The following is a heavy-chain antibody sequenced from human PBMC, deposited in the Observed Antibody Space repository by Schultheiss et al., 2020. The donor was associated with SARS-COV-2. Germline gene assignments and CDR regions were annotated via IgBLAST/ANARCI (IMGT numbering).Heavy chain of an antibody. V-gene: IGHV3-53*01. CDR2: IYSGGST. Sequence: GGSLRLSCAASGFTVSSNYMSWVRQAPGKGLEWVSVIYSGGSTYYADSVKGRFTISRDNSKNTLYLQMNSLRAEDTAVYYCATGCSSTSCYYYYYGMDVWGQGTTVTVSS. J-gene: IGHJ6*02. CDR1: GFTVSSNY. D-gene: IGHD2-2*01. CDR3: ATGCSSTSCYYYYYGMDV.